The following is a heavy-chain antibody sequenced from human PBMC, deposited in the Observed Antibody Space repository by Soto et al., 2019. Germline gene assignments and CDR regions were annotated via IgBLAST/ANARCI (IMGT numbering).Heavy chain of an antibody. J-gene: IGHJ4*02. Sequence: GGSLSLSGAASGFTVSSNYMSWVRQAPGKGLEWVSAISGSGGSTYYADSVKGRFTISRDNSKNALYLQMNSLRAEDTAVYYCAKDETAWIQLGLDYWGQGTLVTVSS. CDR2: ISGSGGST. CDR3: AKDETAWIQLGLDY. D-gene: IGHD5-18*01. V-gene: IGHV3-23*01. CDR1: GFTVSSNY.